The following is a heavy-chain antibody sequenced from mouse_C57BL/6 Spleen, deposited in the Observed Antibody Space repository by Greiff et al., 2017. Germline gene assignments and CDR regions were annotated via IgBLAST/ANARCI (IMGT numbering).Heavy chain of an antibody. CDR1: GYAFSSSW. Sequence: QVQLQQSGPELVKPGASVKISCKASGYAFSSSWMNWVKQRPGKGLEWIGRIYPGDGDTNYNGKFKGKATLTADKSSSTAYMQLSSLTSEDSAVYFCAREGAMVTTWDYAMDYWGQGTSVTVSS. D-gene: IGHD2-2*01. J-gene: IGHJ4*01. CDR3: AREGAMVTTWDYAMDY. V-gene: IGHV1-82*01. CDR2: IYPGDGDT.